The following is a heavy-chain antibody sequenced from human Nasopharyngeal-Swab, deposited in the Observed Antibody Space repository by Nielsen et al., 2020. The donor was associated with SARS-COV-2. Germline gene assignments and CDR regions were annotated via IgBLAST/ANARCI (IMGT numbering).Heavy chain of an antibody. D-gene: IGHD5-24*01. CDR2: IKQDGSEK. CDR1: GFTFSNYA. Sequence: GGSLRLSCAASGFTFSNYAMTWVRQAPGKGLEWVANIKQDGSEKYYVDSVKGGFTISRDNAQNSLYLQMNSLRAEDTAVYYCARDQWARWPGTYYFDYWGQGTLVTVSS. J-gene: IGHJ4*02. CDR3: ARDQWARWPGTYYFDY. V-gene: IGHV3-7*01.